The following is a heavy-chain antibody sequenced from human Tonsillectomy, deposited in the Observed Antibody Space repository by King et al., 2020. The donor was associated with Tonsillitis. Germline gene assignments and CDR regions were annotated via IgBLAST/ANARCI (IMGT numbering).Heavy chain of an antibody. CDR3: ARRRVGFINNWCFDL. CDR2: IIPILGMP. CDR1: GGTFSSYA. D-gene: IGHD3-10*01. Sequence: QLVQSGAEVKKPGSSVKVSCKASGGTFSSYAISRVRQAPGQGLEWMGRIIPILGMPNYAQKFQGRVTITADKSTSTAYMELSSLRSEDTAVYYCARRRVGFINNWCFDLWGRGTLVTVSS. V-gene: IGHV1-69*04. J-gene: IGHJ2*01.